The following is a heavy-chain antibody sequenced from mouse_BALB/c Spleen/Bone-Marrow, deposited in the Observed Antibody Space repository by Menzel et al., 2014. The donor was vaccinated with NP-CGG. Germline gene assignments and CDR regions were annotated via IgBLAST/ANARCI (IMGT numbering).Heavy chain of an antibody. Sequence: EVKLMESGPELVKPGASVKMSCKASGYTFTSYILHWVKQKPGQGLEWIGYINPYNDGTKYNEKFKGKATLTSDKFSSATYMELSSLTSEDSAVYYCARGGGHYFDYWGQGTTFTVSS. CDR3: ARGGGHYFDY. CDR2: INPYNDGT. J-gene: IGHJ2*01. V-gene: IGHV1-14*01. CDR1: GYTFTSYI.